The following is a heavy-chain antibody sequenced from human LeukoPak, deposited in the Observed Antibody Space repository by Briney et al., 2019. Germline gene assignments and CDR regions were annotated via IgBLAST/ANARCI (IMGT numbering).Heavy chain of an antibody. CDR1: GGSISSSGYY. V-gene: IGHV4-30-2*06. Sequence: PSQTLSLTCNVSGGSISSSGYYWSWIRQSPGKGLEWIGYIYHSGSTFYNPSLKSRVAISIDTSKNQFSLKMSSVTAADSAVYYCARVPHFGDYGWFDPWGQGPLVTVSS. CDR3: ARVPHFGDYGWFDP. CDR2: IYHSGST. J-gene: IGHJ5*02. D-gene: IGHD4-17*01.